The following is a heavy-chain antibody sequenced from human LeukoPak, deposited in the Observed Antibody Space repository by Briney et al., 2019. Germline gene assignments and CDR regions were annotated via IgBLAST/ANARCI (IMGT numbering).Heavy chain of an antibody. J-gene: IGHJ4*02. CDR2: FYPGDSDT. CDR3: AKGLLWFGELVPYYFDY. CDR1: GYSFTSYW. Sequence: GESLKISCKGSGYSFTSYWIGWVRQMPGKGLECRGVFYPGDSDTRYSPSFQGQVTISADKSISTAYLQWSSLKASDTAMYYCAKGLLWFGELVPYYFDYWGQGTLVTVSS. V-gene: IGHV5-51*01. D-gene: IGHD3-10*01.